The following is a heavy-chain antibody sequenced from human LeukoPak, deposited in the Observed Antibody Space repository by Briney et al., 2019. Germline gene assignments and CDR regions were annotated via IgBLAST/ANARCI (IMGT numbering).Heavy chain of an antibody. J-gene: IGHJ5*02. CDR1: GGSFSAYY. V-gene: IGHV4-34*01. Sequence: SETLSLTCVVYGGSFSAYYWSWIRQPPGKGLEWIGEINHSGSTNYNPSLKSRVTISVDTSKNLFSLKLSSVTAADTAVYYCARRGNNWFDPWGQGTLVTVSS. D-gene: IGHD3-10*01. CDR3: ARRGNNWFDP. CDR2: INHSGST.